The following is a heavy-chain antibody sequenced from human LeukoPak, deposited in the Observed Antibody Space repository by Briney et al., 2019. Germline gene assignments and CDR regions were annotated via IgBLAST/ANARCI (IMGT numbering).Heavy chain of an antibody. V-gene: IGHV3-74*01. J-gene: IGHJ4*02. Sequence: SGGSLRLSCAASGFTFTNYWIHWVRQAPGKGLMWISRIKSDGITTNYADYVKGRFTISRDNAKNTVYLQMNSLRAEDTAVYYCARGMFGGYCTDYWGQGTWVPVSS. CDR2: IKSDGITT. D-gene: IGHD3-3*01. CDR3: ARGMFGGYCTDY. CDR1: GFTFTNYW.